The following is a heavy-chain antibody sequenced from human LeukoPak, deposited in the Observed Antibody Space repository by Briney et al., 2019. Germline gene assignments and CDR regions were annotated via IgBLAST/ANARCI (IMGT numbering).Heavy chain of an antibody. V-gene: IGHV3-74*01. CDR2: INGDGSST. D-gene: IGHD2-2*01. Sequence: GGSLRLSCAASGFAFSTYWMHWVRQASGRGLVWVSRINGDGSSTSYADSVKGRFTISRDNAKNTLYLQMNSLRAEDTAVYYCARDQGYQVVDPWGQGTLVTVSS. CDR3: ARDQGYQVVDP. J-gene: IGHJ5*02. CDR1: GFAFSTYW.